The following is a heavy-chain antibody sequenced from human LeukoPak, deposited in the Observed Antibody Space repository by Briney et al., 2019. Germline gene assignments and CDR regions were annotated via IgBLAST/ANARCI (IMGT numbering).Heavy chain of an antibody. J-gene: IGHJ5*02. CDR2: INHSGST. D-gene: IGHD2-2*01. CDR3: ARGSTSFNWFDP. CDR1: GGSFSGYY. V-gene: IGHV4-34*01. Sequence: SETLSLTCAVYGGSFSGYYWSGIRQPPGKGLEWIGEINHSGSTNYNPSLKSRVSISVDTSKNQFSLKLSSVTAADTAVYYCARGSTSFNWFDPWGQGTLVTVSS.